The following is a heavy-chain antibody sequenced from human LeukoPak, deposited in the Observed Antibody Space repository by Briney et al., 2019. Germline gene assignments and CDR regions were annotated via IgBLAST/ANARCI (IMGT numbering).Heavy chain of an antibody. CDR3: ARSHKAMAGEGLFDY. Sequence: SETLSLTCTVSGGSLSSYYWSWIRQPPGKGLEWIGYIYYSENTNYNPSLKSRVTISVDTSKNQFSLKLSSVTAADTAVYYCARSHKAMAGEGLFDYWGQGTLVTVSS. J-gene: IGHJ4*02. D-gene: IGHD5-18*01. CDR1: GGSLSSYY. V-gene: IGHV4-59*01. CDR2: IYYSENT.